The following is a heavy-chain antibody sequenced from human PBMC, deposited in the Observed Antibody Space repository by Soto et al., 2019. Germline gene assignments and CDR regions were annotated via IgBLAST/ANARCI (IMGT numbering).Heavy chain of an antibody. Sequence: ASVKVSCKAYDFSFTSHGISWVRQAPGQGLEWMGWINPNSGDSDYSQEFQGRVTMTSDTSITTAYMQLTRLRSDDTAVYYCARREQWLENFDFWGQGTLVTVSS. CDR1: DFSFTSHG. D-gene: IGHD6-19*01. CDR2: INPNSGDS. J-gene: IGHJ4*02. CDR3: ARREQWLENFDF. V-gene: IGHV1-2*02.